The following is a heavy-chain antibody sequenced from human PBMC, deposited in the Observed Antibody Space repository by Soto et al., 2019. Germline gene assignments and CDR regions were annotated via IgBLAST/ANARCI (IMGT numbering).Heavy chain of an antibody. CDR3: TRRGSGYDSALSLFDY. D-gene: IGHD5-12*01. Sequence: GQALKISCTGSGCRFTIYLITWVRPMTGKGLEWMGRFDASDSSTNYSPSFRGHVTISSDRSTNTAYLQMNSLKTEDTAVYYCTRRGSGYDSALSLFDYWGQGTLVTVSS. CDR1: GCRFTIYL. J-gene: IGHJ4*02. V-gene: IGHV5-10-1*01. CDR2: FDASDSST.